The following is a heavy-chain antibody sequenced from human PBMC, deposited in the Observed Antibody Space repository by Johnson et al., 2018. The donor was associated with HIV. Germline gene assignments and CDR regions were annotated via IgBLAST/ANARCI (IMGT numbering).Heavy chain of an antibody. CDR3: AKVYGFDYGDYYDAFDI. D-gene: IGHD4-17*01. CDR1: GFTFDDYG. Sequence: VQLVESGGGVVRPGGSLRLSCAASGFTFDDYGMSLVRQVQGKGLEWVAGIDWDGGRQRYADSVRGRFSISRDNSKNTLYLQMNSLRAEDTAVYYCAKVYGFDYGDYYDAFDIWGQGTMVTVSS. V-gene: IGHV3-20*04. J-gene: IGHJ3*02. CDR2: IDWDGGRQ.